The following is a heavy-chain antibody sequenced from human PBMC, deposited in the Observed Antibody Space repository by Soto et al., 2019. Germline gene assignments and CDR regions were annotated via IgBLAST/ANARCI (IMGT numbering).Heavy chain of an antibody. CDR2: IIPIFGTA. CDR1: GGTFSSYA. J-gene: IGHJ5*02. Sequence: SVKVSCKASGGTFSSYAISWVRQAPGQGLEWMGGIIPIFGTANYAQKFQGRVTITADESTSTAYMELSSLRSEDTAVYYCARGPDYDILTGYYKPTTGAPWFDPCGQGTLLTVSS. CDR3: ARGPDYDILTGYYKPTTGAPWFDP. D-gene: IGHD3-9*01. V-gene: IGHV1-69*13.